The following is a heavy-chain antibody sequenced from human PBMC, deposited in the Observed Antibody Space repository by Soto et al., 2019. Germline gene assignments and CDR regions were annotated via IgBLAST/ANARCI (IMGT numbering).Heavy chain of an antibody. CDR2: IYHSGST. CDR3: ARGMTTVTTLDY. V-gene: IGHV4-30-2*01. J-gene: IGHJ4*02. Sequence: QLQLQESDSGLVKPSQTLSLTCAVSGGSISSGGYSWSWIRQPPGKVLEWVGYIYHSGSTYYNPSLKSRVTISVDRSKNQFSLKLSSVTAADTAVYYCARGMTTVTTLDYWGQGTLVTVSS. D-gene: IGHD4-4*01. CDR1: GGSISSGGYS.